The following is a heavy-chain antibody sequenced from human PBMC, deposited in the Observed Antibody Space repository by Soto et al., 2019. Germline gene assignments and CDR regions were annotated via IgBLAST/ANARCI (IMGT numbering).Heavy chain of an antibody. CDR3: AKRRGAGGHFDY. Sequence: LRLSCVASGFTFSSYAMGWVRQGPGKGLEWVAVVSIGGSTHYADSVRGRFTISRDNSKNTLSLQMNSLTAEDTAVYFCAKRRGAGGHFDYWGQGALVTVSS. D-gene: IGHD2-15*01. V-gene: IGHV3-23*01. CDR1: GFTFSSYA. J-gene: IGHJ4*02. CDR2: VSIGGST.